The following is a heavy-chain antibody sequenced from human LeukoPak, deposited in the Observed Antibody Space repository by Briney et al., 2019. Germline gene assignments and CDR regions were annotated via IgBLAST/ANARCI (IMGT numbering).Heavy chain of an antibody. V-gene: IGHV4-34*01. J-gene: IGHJ4*02. D-gene: IGHD3-10*01. Sequence: PSETLSLTCAVYGGSFSGYYWSWIRQPPGKGLEWIGEINYSGSTNYNPSLKSRVTISVDTSKNQFSLKLSSVTAADTAVYYCAREYYYGSGSYYSHGNQPSDYWGQGTLVTVS. CDR2: INYSGST. CDR1: GGSFSGYY. CDR3: AREYYYGSGSYYSHGNQPSDY.